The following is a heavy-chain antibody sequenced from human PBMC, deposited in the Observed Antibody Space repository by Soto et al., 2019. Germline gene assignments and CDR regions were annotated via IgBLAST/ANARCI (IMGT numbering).Heavy chain of an antibody. Sequence: SETLSLTCTVSGDSISSYYWSWIRQPPGKGLEWIGYIYYSGSTKYNPSLKSRVTISINMSKNQFSLKLSSVTAADTAVYYCARGGSSSWPFDYWGQGTLVTVSS. J-gene: IGHJ4*02. V-gene: IGHV4-59*01. CDR3: ARGGSSSWPFDY. CDR2: IYYSGST. D-gene: IGHD6-13*01. CDR1: GDSISSYY.